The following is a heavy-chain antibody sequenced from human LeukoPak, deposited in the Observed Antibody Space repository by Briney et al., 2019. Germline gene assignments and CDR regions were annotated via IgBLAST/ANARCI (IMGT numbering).Heavy chain of an antibody. V-gene: IGHV3-53*01. D-gene: IGHD2-2*01. Sequence: GGSLRLSCAASGFSVSSNYMSWVRQAPGKGLEWVSVLYSGGRTYYADSVKGRFTISRDNSKNTLYLQMNSLRAEDTAVYYCASRYCRGTNCFDAFEIWGQGIMVTVSS. J-gene: IGHJ3*02. CDR3: ASRYCRGTNCFDAFEI. CDR1: GFSVSSNY. CDR2: LYSGGRT.